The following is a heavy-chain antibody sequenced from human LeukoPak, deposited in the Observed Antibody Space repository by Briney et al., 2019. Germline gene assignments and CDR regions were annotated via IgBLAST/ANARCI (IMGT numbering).Heavy chain of an antibody. Sequence: GGSLRLSCAASGVIFTDYYMTWIPQAPGKGLECLSYISSNGNAIKYADSVKGRFTISRDNTKNSVSLYMSSLRAEDTAVYYCARDSIHPFDFWGLGTLVTVSS. CDR3: ARDSIHPFDF. CDR2: ISSNGNAI. J-gene: IGHJ4*02. V-gene: IGHV3-11*04. D-gene: IGHD3-3*01. CDR1: GVIFTDYY.